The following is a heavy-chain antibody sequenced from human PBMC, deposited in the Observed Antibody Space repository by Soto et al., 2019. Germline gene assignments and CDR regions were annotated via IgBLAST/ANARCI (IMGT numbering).Heavy chain of an antibody. V-gene: IGHV3-23*01. CDR1: GFTFNNYV. Sequence: EVQLLESGGGLVQPGGSLRLSCAASGFTFNNYVMTWVRQAPGKGLEWVSAISGGGDTTSYADSVKGRFTVSRDGSKNTLYLQMSSLRAEDTALYYCAKGRGGSGSLTPRVDLWGQGTLVTVSS. CDR2: ISGGGDTT. J-gene: IGHJ4*02. CDR3: AKGRGGSGSLTPRVDL. D-gene: IGHD3-10*01.